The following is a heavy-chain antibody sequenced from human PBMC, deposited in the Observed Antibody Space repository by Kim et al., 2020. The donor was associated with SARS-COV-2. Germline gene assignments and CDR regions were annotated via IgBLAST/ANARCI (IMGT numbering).Heavy chain of an antibody. CDR3: ARDSRGQRNDFWSGYYYSYYGMDV. CDR2: TYYRSKWYN. CDR1: GDSVSSNSAA. Sequence: SQTLSLTCAISGDSVSSNSAAWNWIRQSPSRGLEWLGRTYYRSKWYNDYAVSVKSRITINPDTSKNQFSLQLNSVTPEDTAVYYCARDSRGQRNDFWSGYYYSYYGMDVWGQGTTVTVSS. V-gene: IGHV6-1*01. J-gene: IGHJ6*02. D-gene: IGHD3-3*01.